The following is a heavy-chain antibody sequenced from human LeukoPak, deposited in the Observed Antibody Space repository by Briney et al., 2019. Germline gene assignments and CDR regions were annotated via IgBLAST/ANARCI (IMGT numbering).Heavy chain of an antibody. CDR3: ARVLGDYLDY. D-gene: IGHD4-17*01. J-gene: IGHJ4*02. CDR2: ISSSSSYI. V-gene: IGHV3-21*01. Sequence: PGGSLRLSCAASGFTFSSYSMNWVRQAPGQGLEWVSSISSSSSYIYYADSVKGRFTISRDNAKNSLYLQMNSLRAEDTAVYYCARVLGDYLDYWGQGTLVTVSS. CDR1: GFTFSSYS.